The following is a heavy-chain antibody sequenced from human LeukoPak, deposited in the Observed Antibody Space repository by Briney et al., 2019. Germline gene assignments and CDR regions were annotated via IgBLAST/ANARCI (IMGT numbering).Heavy chain of an antibody. Sequence: PGGSLRPSCAASGFTFSSYAMSWVRQAPGKGLEWVSAISGSGGSTYYPDSVKGRFTISRDNSKNTLYLQMNSLRVEDTAVYYCAKGVSGWYVLDYWGQGALVTVSS. CDR1: GFTFSSYA. CDR3: AKGVSGWYVLDY. V-gene: IGHV3-23*01. D-gene: IGHD6-19*01. CDR2: ISGSGGST. J-gene: IGHJ4*02.